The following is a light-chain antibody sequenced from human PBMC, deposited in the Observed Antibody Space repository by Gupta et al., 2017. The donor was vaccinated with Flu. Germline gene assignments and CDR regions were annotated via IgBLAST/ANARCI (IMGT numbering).Light chain of an antibody. Sequence: QSVLTQPPSASGTPGQRVTISCSGSSSNIGSNFVSWYQQFPGTAPKLLISRDSRRPSGVPARFSGSKSGTSASLAISGLRSDDEAVYYCAAWDDRLSVVFGGGTKVTVL. CDR2: RDS. J-gene: IGLJ2*01. CDR1: SSNIGSNF. V-gene: IGLV1-47*01. CDR3: AAWDDRLSVV.